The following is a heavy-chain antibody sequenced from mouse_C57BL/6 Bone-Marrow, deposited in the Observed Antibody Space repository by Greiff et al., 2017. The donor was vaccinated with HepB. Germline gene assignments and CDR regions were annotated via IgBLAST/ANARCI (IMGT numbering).Heavy chain of an antibody. CDR3: ARSQLRPFAY. CDR2: INPGSGGT. D-gene: IGHD3-2*02. J-gene: IGHJ3*01. CDR1: GYAFTNYL. V-gene: IGHV1-54*01. Sequence: QVQLKQSGAELVRPGTSVKVSCKASGYAFTNYLIEWVKQRPGQRLEWIGVINPGSGGTNYNEKFKGKATLTADKSSSTAYMQLSSLTSEDSAVYFCARSQLRPFAYWGQGTLVTVSA.